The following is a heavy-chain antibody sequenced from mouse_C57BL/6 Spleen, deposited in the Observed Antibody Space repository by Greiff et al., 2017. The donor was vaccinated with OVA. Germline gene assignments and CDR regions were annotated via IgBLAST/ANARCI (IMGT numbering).Heavy chain of an antibody. CDR3: TPHYYGSSYAAMDY. V-gene: IGHV6-3*01. CDR1: GFTFSNYW. D-gene: IGHD1-1*01. J-gene: IGHJ4*01. Sequence: EVQGVESGGGLVQPGGSMKLSCVASGFTFSNYWMNWVRQSPEKGLEWVAQIRLKSDNYATHYAESVKGRFTISRDDSKSSVYRQMNNLRAEDTGIYYCTPHYYGSSYAAMDYWGQGTSVTVSS. CDR2: IRLKSDNYAT.